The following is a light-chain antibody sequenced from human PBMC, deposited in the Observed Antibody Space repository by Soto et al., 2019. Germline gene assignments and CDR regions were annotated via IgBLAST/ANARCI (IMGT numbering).Light chain of an antibody. CDR3: QQYNSYSLWT. V-gene: IGKV1-5*03. J-gene: IGKJ1*01. CDR2: KAS. CDR1: QSISSW. Sequence: DIQMTQSPSTLSASVGDRVTITCRASQSISSWLAWYQQKPGKAPKLLIYKASSLESGVPSRFSGSRSGTEFTITLSSLQPDDFATYYCQQYNSYSLWTFGQGTKVEIK.